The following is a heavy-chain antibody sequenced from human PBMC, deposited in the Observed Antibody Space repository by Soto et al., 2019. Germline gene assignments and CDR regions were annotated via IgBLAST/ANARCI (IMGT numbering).Heavy chain of an antibody. CDR2: ISDDGSRT. J-gene: IGHJ5*01. D-gene: IGHD3-16*01. CDR1: GFSFSTFE. Sequence: EVQLLESGGGLAQPGGSLRLSCAASGFSFSTFEMSWVRQAPGRGLEWVSFISDDGSRTYYADAVKGRFTISRDYSKHTLYLQMNSLTAEDTAVYACVKGGWLDFWGQGTLVTVSS. CDR3: VKGGWLDF. V-gene: IGHV3-23*01.